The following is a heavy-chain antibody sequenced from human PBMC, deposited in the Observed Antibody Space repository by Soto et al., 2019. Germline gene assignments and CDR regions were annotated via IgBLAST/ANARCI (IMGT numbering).Heavy chain of an antibody. Sequence: EVQLLESGGGLEQPGGSLRLSCAASGFNFSIYAMTWVRQAPGKGLGWVSIISGAGGTTYYADSVKGRLTISRDNSKNTLFLQMDSLRVDDTAIYYCAKHSGGYSLHAFDIWGQGTMGTVSS. CDR3: AKHSGGYSLHAFDI. D-gene: IGHD1-26*01. CDR2: ISGAGGTT. V-gene: IGHV3-23*01. CDR1: GFNFSIYA. J-gene: IGHJ3*02.